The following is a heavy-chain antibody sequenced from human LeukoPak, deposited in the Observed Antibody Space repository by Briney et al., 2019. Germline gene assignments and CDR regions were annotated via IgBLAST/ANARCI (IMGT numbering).Heavy chain of an antibody. V-gene: IGHV3-11*04. D-gene: IGHD6-13*01. CDR3: ARETLGVAGFDY. J-gene: IGHJ4*02. CDR2: ISNSGSII. CDR1: GFTFSDYY. Sequence: GGSLRLSCAASGFTFSDYYMSWIRQAPGKGLEWVSYISNSGSIINYADSVKGRFTISRDNAKNSLYLQMNSLRADDTAVYNCARETLGVAGFDYWGQGTLVTVSS.